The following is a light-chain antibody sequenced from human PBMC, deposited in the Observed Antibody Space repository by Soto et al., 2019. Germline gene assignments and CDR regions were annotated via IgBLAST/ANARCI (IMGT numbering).Light chain of an antibody. CDR1: QNINTY. CDR3: QQSYSGPLT. Sequence: DIQMTQSPYSLSAAVGDRVTITCRASQNINTYLNWYQQKPGKAPKLLIFDAASLQSGVPSRFSGSGSRTDFTLSISSLQPEDFATYYCQQSYSGPLTFGGGTKVEIK. CDR2: DAA. V-gene: IGKV1-39*01. J-gene: IGKJ4*01.